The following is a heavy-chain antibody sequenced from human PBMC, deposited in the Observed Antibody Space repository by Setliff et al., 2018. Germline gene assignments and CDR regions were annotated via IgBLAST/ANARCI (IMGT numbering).Heavy chain of an antibody. Sequence: SETLSLTCSVSGASISSYYWSWIRQPPGKGLEWIGYIYTSGTTKYNPSLKSRVTISIDTSKSQFSLNLSSVTAADTAVYYCARIAYGSGSYYFDYWGQGALVTVSS. J-gene: IGHJ4*02. V-gene: IGHV4-4*09. CDR3: ARIAYGSGSYYFDY. CDR2: IYTSGTT. D-gene: IGHD3-10*01. CDR1: GASISSYY.